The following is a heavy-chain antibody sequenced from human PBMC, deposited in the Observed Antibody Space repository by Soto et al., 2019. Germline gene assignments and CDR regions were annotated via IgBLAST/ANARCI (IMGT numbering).Heavy chain of an antibody. V-gene: IGHV3-23*01. Sequence: GGSLRLSCAASGFTFSSYAMGWVRQGPGKGLEWVAVVSIGGSTHYADSVGGRFTISRDNSKNTLSLQMNSLTAEDTAVYFCAKRRGAGGHFDYWGQGALVTVSS. J-gene: IGHJ4*02. CDR2: VSIGGST. CDR1: GFTFSSYA. CDR3: AKRRGAGGHFDY. D-gene: IGHD2-15*01.